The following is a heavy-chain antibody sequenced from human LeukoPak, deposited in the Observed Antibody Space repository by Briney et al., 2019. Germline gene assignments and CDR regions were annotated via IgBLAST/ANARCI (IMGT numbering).Heavy chain of an antibody. CDR2: IIPIFGTA. Sequence: SVKVSCKASGGTFSSYAISWVRQAPGQGLEWMGGIIPIFGTANYAQKFQGRVTITADESTSTAYMELSSLRSEDTAVSYCARGVQMATMIDYWGQGTLVTVSS. CDR3: ARGVQMATMIDY. D-gene: IGHD5-24*01. CDR1: GGTFSSYA. V-gene: IGHV1-69*13. J-gene: IGHJ4*02.